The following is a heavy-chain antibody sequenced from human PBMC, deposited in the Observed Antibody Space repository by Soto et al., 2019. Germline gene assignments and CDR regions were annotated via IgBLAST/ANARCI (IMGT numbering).Heavy chain of an antibody. V-gene: IGHV4-34*01. CDR1: GGSFSGYY. CDR2: INHSGST. D-gene: IGHD6-19*01. CDR3: ARGRGGAVAGTTGPYYFDY. J-gene: IGHJ4*02. Sequence: SETLSLTCAVYGGSFSGYYWSWIRQPPGKGLEWIGEINHSGSTNYNPSLKSRVTISVDTSKNQFSLKLSSVTAADTAVYYCARGRGGAVAGTTGPYYFDYWGQGTLVTVSS.